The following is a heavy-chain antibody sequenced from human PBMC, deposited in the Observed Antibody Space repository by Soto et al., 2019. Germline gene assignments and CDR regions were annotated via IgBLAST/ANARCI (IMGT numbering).Heavy chain of an antibody. CDR3: ARVPRGEDSDDY. CDR2: ISYDGSNK. CDR1: GFTFSSYA. D-gene: IGHD1-26*01. J-gene: IGHJ4*02. Sequence: QVQLVESGGGVVQPGRSLRLSCAASGFTFSSYAMHWVRQAPGKGLEWVAVISYDGSNKYYADSVKGRFTISRDNSKNALYREMNSLRAEDTAVYYCARVPRGEDSDDYWGQGTLVTVSS. V-gene: IGHV3-30-3*01.